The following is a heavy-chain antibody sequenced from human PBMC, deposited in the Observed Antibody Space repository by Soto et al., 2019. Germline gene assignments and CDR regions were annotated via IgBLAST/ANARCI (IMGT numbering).Heavy chain of an antibody. CDR2: IRSKAYGGTT. V-gene: IGHV3-49*03. J-gene: IGHJ4*02. D-gene: IGHD6-13*01. CDR3: TRDQAHPPFRIAAAAPPSVY. CDR1: GFTFGDYA. Sequence: PGGSLRLSCTASGFTFGDYAMSWFRQAPGKGLGWVGFIRSKAYGGTTEYAASMKGRFTISRDDSKSIAYLQMNSLKTEDTAVYYCTRDQAHPPFRIAAAAPPSVYWGQGTLVTVSS.